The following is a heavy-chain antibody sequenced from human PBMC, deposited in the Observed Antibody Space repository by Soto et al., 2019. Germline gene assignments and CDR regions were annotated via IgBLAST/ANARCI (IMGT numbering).Heavy chain of an antibody. CDR2: TYYRSRWYS. V-gene: IGHV6-1*01. CDR1: GYTVSSNSVA. J-gene: IGHJ6*02. CDR3: ARSEEDSDYYYYGMDV. Sequence: PSQTLSLTCVGSGYTVSSNSVAWNWVRQSPSRGLEWLGRTYYRSRWYSDYAVSVRSRIDINADTSKNQVSLQLNSVTPEDTAVYYCARSEEDSDYYYYGMDVWGQGTTVTV. D-gene: IGHD2-15*01.